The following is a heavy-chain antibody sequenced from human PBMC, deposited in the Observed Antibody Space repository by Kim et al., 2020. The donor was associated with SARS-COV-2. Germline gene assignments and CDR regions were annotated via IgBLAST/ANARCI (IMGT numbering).Heavy chain of an antibody. V-gene: IGHV4-34*01. CDR1: GGSFSGYY. D-gene: IGHD6-13*01. CDR2: INHSGST. J-gene: IGHJ4*02. CDR3: ARGAAGTVFVRPLDY. Sequence: SETLSLTCAVYGGSFSGYYWSWIRQPPGKGLEWIGEINHSGSTNYNPSLKSRVTISVDTSKNQFSLKLSSVTAADTAVYYCARGAAGTVFVRPLDYWGQGTLVTVSS.